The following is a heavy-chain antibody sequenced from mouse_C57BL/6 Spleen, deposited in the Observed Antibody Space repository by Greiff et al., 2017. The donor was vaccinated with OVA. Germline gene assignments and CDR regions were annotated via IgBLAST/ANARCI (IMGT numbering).Heavy chain of an antibody. J-gene: IGHJ1*03. D-gene: IGHD1-1*01. Sequence: EVQLVESGPGLVKPSQSLSLTCSVTGYSITSGYYWNWIRQFPGNKLEWMGYISYDGSNNYNPSLKNRISITRDTSKNQFFLKLNSVTTEDTATCYCAREGIPYYCEGYFDVWGTGTTVTVSS. CDR3: AREGIPYYCEGYFDV. CDR1: GYSITSGYY. V-gene: IGHV3-6*01. CDR2: ISYDGSN.